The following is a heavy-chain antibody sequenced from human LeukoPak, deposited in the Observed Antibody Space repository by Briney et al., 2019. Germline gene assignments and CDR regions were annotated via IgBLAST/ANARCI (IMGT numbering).Heavy chain of an antibody. CDR1: GGSISSYY. V-gene: IGHV4-59*01. CDR2: IYYSGST. J-gene: IGHJ4*02. D-gene: IGHD1-26*01. Sequence: PSETLSLTCTVSGGSISSYYWSWIRQPPGKGLEWIGYIYYSGSTNYNPSLKSRVTISVDTSKNQFSLKLSSVTAADTAVYYCAKSEAEQFHPYFDYWGQGTLVTVSS. CDR3: AKSEAEQFHPYFDY.